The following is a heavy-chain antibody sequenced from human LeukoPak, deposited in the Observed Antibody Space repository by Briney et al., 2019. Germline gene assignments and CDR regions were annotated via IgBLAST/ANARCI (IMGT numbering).Heavy chain of an antibody. CDR1: GFTFSSYS. CDR2: ISSSSSYI. J-gene: IGHJ3*02. CDR3: ASGSSRARDAFDI. V-gene: IGHV3-21*01. D-gene: IGHD2-15*01. Sequence: GSLRLSCAASGFTFSSYSMNWVCQAPGKGLEWVSSISSSSSYIYYADSVKGRFTISRDNAKNSLYLQMNSLRAEDTAVYYCASGSSRARDAFDIWGQGTMVTVSS.